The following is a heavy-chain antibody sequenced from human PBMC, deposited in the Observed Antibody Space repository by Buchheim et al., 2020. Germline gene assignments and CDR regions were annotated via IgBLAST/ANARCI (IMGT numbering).Heavy chain of an antibody. CDR3: ARAKSWGRIFDY. D-gene: IGHD3-16*01. V-gene: IGHV4-34*01. Sequence: QVQLQQWGAGLLKPSETLSLTSAVYGGSFSGYYWSWIRQHPGKGLEWIGSIYYSGRTYYNPSLKSRITISIDTSQNQFSLKLRSGTAADTALYYCARAKSWGRIFDYWGQGTL. J-gene: IGHJ4*02. CDR2: IYYSGRT. CDR1: GGSFSGYY.